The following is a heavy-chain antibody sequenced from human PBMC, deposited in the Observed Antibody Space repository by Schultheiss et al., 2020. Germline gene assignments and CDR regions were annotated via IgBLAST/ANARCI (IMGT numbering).Heavy chain of an antibody. V-gene: IGHV1-69*10. D-gene: IGHD2-2*01. CDR3: ARYCSSTSCSAAYGMDV. CDR2: IIPILGIA. J-gene: IGHJ6*02. CDR1: GYTFTNYA. Sequence: SVKVSCKASGYTFTNYAIHWVRQAPGQRLEWMGWIIPILGIANYAQKFQGRVTITADKSTSTAYMELSSLRSEDTAVYYCARYCSSTSCSAAYGMDVWGQGTTVTVSS.